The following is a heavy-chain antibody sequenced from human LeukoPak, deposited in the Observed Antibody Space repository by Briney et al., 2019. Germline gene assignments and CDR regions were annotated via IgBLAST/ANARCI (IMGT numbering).Heavy chain of an antibody. D-gene: IGHD2-2*01. Sequence: ASVKVSCKASGYTFTSYGISWVRQAPGQGLEWMGWISAYNGNTNYAQKLQGRVTMTTDTSTSTAYRELRSLRSDDTAVYYCAREGERYCSSTSCSGDDAFDIWGQGTMVTVSS. J-gene: IGHJ3*02. CDR3: AREGERYCSSTSCSGDDAFDI. CDR2: ISAYNGNT. V-gene: IGHV1-18*01. CDR1: GYTFTSYG.